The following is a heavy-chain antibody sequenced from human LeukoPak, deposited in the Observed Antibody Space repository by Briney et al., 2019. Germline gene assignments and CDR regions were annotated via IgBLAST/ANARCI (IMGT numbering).Heavy chain of an antibody. CDR1: GFPFVSYA. J-gene: IGHJ4*02. Sequence: GGSLRLSFAALGFPFVSYARYWVRQAPGKGLEWGQFIFGSGCSAHYADSVKGRFTISRDNSKNTVYLQMDSLGAEDTAIYYCAKTTTGYSSGRYPAWPIDYWGQGTLVTVSS. CDR2: IFGSGCSA. V-gene: IGHV3-23*01. D-gene: IGHD2-15*01. CDR3: AKTTTGYSSGRYPAWPIDY.